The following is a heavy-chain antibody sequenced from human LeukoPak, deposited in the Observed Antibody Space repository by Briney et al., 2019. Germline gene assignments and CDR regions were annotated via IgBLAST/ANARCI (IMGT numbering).Heavy chain of an antibody. Sequence: GGSLRLSCAASGFTFDDYAMHWVRQTPGKGLEWVSLISWDGGRTYYADSVKGRFTISRDNSKNTLYLQMNSLRAEDTAVYYCARGPRGWADAFDIWGQGTMVTVSS. J-gene: IGHJ3*02. D-gene: IGHD6-19*01. CDR2: ISWDGGRT. CDR1: GFTFDDYA. V-gene: IGHV3-43D*04. CDR3: ARGPRGWADAFDI.